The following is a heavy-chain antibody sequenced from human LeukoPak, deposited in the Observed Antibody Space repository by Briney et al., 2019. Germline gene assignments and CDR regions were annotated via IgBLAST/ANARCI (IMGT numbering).Heavy chain of an antibody. V-gene: IGHV4-39*02. CDR2: IYYSGST. Sequence: SETLSLTCTVSGGSISSSSCYWGWIRQPPGKGLEWIGSIYYSGSTYYNPSLKSRVTISVDTSKNQFSLKLSSVTAADTAVYYCAREATGPGSNWFDPWGQGTLVTVSS. J-gene: IGHJ5*02. D-gene: IGHD1-26*01. CDR1: GGSISSSSCY. CDR3: AREATGPGSNWFDP.